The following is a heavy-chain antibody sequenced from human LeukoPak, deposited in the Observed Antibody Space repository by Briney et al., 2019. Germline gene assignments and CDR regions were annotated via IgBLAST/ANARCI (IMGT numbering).Heavy chain of an antibody. V-gene: IGHV4-4*07. CDR2: IHTSGST. Sequence: SETLSLTCTVSGASISSYYWSWIRQPAGKGLEWIGRIHTSGSTNYNPSLKSRVTISVDTSKNQFSLKLSSVTAADTAVYYCAREVVVKTVSHYYYYYYYMDVWGKGTTVTVSS. CDR1: GASISSYY. D-gene: IGHD2-15*01. J-gene: IGHJ6*03. CDR3: AREVVVKTVSHYYYYYYYMDV.